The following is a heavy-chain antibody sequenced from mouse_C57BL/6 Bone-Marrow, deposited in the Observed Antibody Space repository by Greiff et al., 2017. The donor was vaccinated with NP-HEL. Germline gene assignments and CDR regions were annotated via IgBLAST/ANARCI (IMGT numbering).Heavy chain of an antibody. D-gene: IGHD3-2*02. Sequence: EVQLVESGGGLVQPKGSLKLSCAASGFTFNTYAMHWVRQAPGKGLEWVARIRSKSSNYATYYADSVKDRFTISRDDSQSMLYLQMNNLKTEDTAMYYCVREAVDSSGYRLAYWGQGTLVTVSA. J-gene: IGHJ3*01. CDR2: IRSKSSNYAT. V-gene: IGHV10-3*01. CDR1: GFTFNTYA. CDR3: VREAVDSSGYRLAY.